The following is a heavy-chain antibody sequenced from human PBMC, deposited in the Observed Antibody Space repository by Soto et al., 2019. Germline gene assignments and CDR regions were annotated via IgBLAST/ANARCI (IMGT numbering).Heavy chain of an antibody. J-gene: IGHJ4*02. CDR2: ISSATTTI. Sequence: EVQLVESGGGLVQPGGSLRLSCAASGFTFSSYSMNWVRQAPGKGLEWVSYISSATTTIYYADSVKGRFTISRDNAKNSLYLQMHSLRADDTALYYCARGIAAAGPKLDYWGQGTLVTVSS. V-gene: IGHV3-48*01. CDR1: GFTFSSYS. CDR3: ARGIAAAGPKLDY. D-gene: IGHD6-13*01.